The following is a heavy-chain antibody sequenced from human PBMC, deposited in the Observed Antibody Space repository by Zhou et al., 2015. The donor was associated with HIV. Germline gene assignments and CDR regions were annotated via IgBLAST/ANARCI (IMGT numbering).Heavy chain of an antibody. CDR1: GGTFSASD. CDR2: IIPMFDIE. Sequence: QVQXVQSGAEVKKPGSSVKVSCKASGGTFSASDISWVRQAPGQGLEWMGGIIPMFDIEDHAQKFRGRLTITADKSTDTAYMELSNLRSDDAAVYYCARSSGNYDFAFDIWGQGTRLIVSS. D-gene: IGHD3-22*01. V-gene: IGHV1-69*17. CDR3: ARSSGNYDFAFDI. J-gene: IGHJ3*02.